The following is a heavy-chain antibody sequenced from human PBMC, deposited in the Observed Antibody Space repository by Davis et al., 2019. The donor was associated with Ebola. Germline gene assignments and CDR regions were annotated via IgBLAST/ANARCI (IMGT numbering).Heavy chain of an antibody. CDR1: GYTFTSYD. D-gene: IGHD6-13*01. CDR2: IIPIFGTA. V-gene: IGHV1-69*13. CDR3: AREVQQLVLRLGFDP. Sequence: AASVKVSCKASGYTFTSYDISWVRQAPGQGLEWMGGIIPIFGTANYAQKFQGRVTITADESTSTAYMELSSLRSEDTAVYYCAREVQQLVLRLGFDPWGQGTLVTVSS. J-gene: IGHJ5*02.